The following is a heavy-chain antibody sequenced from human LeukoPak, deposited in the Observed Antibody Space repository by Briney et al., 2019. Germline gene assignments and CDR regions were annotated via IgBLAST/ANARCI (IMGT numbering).Heavy chain of an antibody. V-gene: IGHV3-21*01. Sequence: PGGSLRLSCAASGFTFSSYSMNWVRQAPGKGLEWVSSISSSSSYIYYADSVKGRFTISRGNAKNSLYLQMNSLRAEDTAVYYCARVGDGYNHFDYWGQGTLVTVSS. D-gene: IGHD5-24*01. CDR3: ARVGDGYNHFDY. J-gene: IGHJ4*02. CDR2: ISSSSSYI. CDR1: GFTFSSYS.